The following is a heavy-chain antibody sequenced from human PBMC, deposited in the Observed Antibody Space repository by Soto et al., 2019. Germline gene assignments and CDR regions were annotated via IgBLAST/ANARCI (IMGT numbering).Heavy chain of an antibody. CDR1: GGTFSSYA. D-gene: IGHD5-18*01. CDR3: AGGYSYTLASYGMDV. Sequence: SVKVSCKASGGTFSSYAISWVRQAPGQGLEWMGGIIPIFGTANYAQKFQGRVTITADESTSTAYMELSSLRSEDTAVYYCAGGYSYTLASYGMDVWGQGTTVTVSS. V-gene: IGHV1-69*13. CDR2: IIPIFGTA. J-gene: IGHJ6*02.